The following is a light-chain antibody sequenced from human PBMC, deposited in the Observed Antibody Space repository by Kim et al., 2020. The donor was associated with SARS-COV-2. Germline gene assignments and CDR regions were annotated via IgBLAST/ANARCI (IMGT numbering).Light chain of an antibody. CDR1: SSDVGGHYY. Sequence: QSASVSGSPGQSITISCTGTSSDVGGHYYVSWYQQHPGKAPKLVPSGVSSRFSGSRSGNTASLTISGLQAEDEADYYCSSYTTTTTIFGGGTQLTVL. V-gene: IGLV2-14*03. J-gene: IGLJ2*01. CDR3: SSYTTTTTI.